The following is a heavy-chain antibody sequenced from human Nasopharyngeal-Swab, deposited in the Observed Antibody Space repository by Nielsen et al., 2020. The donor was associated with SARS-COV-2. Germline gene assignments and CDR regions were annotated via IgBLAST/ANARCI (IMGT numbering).Heavy chain of an antibody. CDR3: ARGDVYNNGWPYFQH. V-gene: IGHV3-30*03. Sequence: GESLKISCAASGFTLSHYGMHWVRQAPGKGLEWAAAISYDGNTKYYADSVKGRFTISRDNSKNTLYLQMNSLRDEDTAVYYCARGDVYNNGWPYFQHWGQGALVTVSS. D-gene: IGHD6-19*01. CDR1: GFTLSHYG. J-gene: IGHJ1*01. CDR2: ISYDGNTK.